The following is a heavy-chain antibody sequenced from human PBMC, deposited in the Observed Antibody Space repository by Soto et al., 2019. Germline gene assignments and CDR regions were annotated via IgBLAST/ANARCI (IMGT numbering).Heavy chain of an antibody. D-gene: IGHD3-3*01. V-gene: IGHV4-59*12. CDR3: ARMRFLEWGYGMDV. Sequence: TLSLTCTVSGGSISSYYWSWIRQPPGKGLEWIGYIYYSGSTNYNPSLKSRVTISVDTSKNQFSLKLSSVTAADTAVYYCARMRFLEWGYGMDVWGQGTTVTVSS. CDR2: IYYSGST. J-gene: IGHJ6*02. CDR1: GGSISSYY.